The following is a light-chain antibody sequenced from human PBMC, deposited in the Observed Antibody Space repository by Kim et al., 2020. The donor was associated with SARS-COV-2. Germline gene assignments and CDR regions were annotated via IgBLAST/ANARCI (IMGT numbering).Light chain of an antibody. CDR3: QQYKSYPWT. CDR2: KAS. V-gene: IGKV1-5*03. J-gene: IGKJ1*01. CDR1: RNIATW. Sequence: SASIGDRVTITCRARRNIATWVAWYQQKPGEAPRLLIYKASNLKSGVPSRFSGSGSGTEFTLTSDSLQADDLATYYCQQYKSYPWTFGQGTKLEIK.